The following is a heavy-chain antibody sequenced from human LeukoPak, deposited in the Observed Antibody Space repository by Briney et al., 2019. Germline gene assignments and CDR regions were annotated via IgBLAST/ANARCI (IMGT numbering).Heavy chain of an antibody. CDR2: ITSDGGTT. D-gene: IGHD2-2*01. CDR1: GFTFSTYA. J-gene: IGHJ4*02. V-gene: IGHV3-23*01. Sequence: GGSLRLSCAASGFTFSTYAMSWVRQAPGKGLEWVSAITSDGGTTYYADSVKGRFTISRDISKSTLYLQMNSLRAEDTAVYYCAKGSTLGIVVPAAFDYWGQGTLVTVSS. CDR3: AKGSTLGIVVPAAFDY.